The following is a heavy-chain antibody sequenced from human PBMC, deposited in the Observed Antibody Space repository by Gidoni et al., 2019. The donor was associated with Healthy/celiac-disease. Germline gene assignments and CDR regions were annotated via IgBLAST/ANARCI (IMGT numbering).Heavy chain of an antibody. D-gene: IGHD1-26*01. J-gene: IGHJ5*02. CDR2: INHSGST. Sequence: QVQLQQWGAGLLKPSETLSLTCAVYGGSFSGYYWSWIRQPPGKGLEWIGEINHSGSTNYNPSLKSRVTISVDTSKNQFSLKLSSVTAADTAVYYCARGFFPLAYYHVNWFDPWGQGTLVTVSS. CDR1: GGSFSGYY. CDR3: ARGFFPLAYYHVNWFDP. V-gene: IGHV4-34*01.